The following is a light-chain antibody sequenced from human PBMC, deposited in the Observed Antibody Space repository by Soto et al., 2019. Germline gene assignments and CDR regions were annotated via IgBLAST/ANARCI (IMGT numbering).Light chain of an antibody. CDR1: QSISSN. CDR2: GAS. V-gene: IGKV3-15*01. Sequence: EIVMTQSPAVVPVSPGERATLSCRASQSISSNLAWYQYKPGQAPRLLISGASTRATGIPARFSGSGSGTEFTLTISSLQSEDLAVYYCQQYNHWPTFGQGTKVEIK. CDR3: QQYNHWPT. J-gene: IGKJ1*01.